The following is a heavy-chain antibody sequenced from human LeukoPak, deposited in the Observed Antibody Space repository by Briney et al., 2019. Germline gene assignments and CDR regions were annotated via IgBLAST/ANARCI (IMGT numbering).Heavy chain of an antibody. CDR2: ISAYNGNT. Sequence: ASVKVSSKASGYTFTSYGISWVRQAPGQGLEWMGWISAYNGNTNYAQKLQGRVTMTTDTSTSTAYMELRSLRSDDTAVYYCARNTIFGVVIIPLDYWGQGTLVTVSS. J-gene: IGHJ4*02. CDR1: GYTFTSYG. D-gene: IGHD3-3*01. CDR3: ARNTIFGVVIIPLDY. V-gene: IGHV1-18*01.